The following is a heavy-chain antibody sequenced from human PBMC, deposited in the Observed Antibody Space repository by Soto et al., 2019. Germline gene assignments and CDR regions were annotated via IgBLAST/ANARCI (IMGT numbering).Heavy chain of an antibody. D-gene: IGHD3-3*01. Sequence: ASVKVSCKASGYTFTSYGISWVRQAPGQGLEGMGWISAYNGNTNYAQKLQGRVTMTTDTSTSTAYMELRSLRSDDTAVYYCARDQGQRITIFGVVIVGDPDFDYWGQGTLVTVSS. CDR2: ISAYNGNT. CDR3: ARDQGQRITIFGVVIVGDPDFDY. CDR1: GYTFTSYG. J-gene: IGHJ4*02. V-gene: IGHV1-18*01.